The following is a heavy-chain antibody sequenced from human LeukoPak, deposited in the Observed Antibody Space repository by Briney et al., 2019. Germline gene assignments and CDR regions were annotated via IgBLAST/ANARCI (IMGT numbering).Heavy chain of an antibody. CDR1: GGSISSSSYY. CDR2: IYYSGST. D-gene: IGHD6-13*01. Sequence: TASETLSLTCTVSGGSISSSSYYWSWIRQPPGKGLEWIGYIYYSGSTNYNPSLKSRVTISVDTSKNQFSLKLSSVTAADTAVYYCARFLAAAGTTWFDPWGQGTLVTVSS. J-gene: IGHJ5*02. V-gene: IGHV4-61*01. CDR3: ARFLAAAGTTWFDP.